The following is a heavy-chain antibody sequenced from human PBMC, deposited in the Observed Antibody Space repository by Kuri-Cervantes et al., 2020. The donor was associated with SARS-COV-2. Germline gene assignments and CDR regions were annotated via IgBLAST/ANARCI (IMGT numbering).Heavy chain of an antibody. CDR3: AKDPLWGSSPNFDY. D-gene: IGHD6-6*01. Sequence: GESLKISCAASGFTFSSYNMNWVRQAPGKGLEWVSSISSRNYIYYADSVKGRFTISRDNSRNTLYLQMNSLRAEDTAVYYCAKDPLWGSSPNFDYWGQGTLVTVSS. V-gene: IGHV3-21*04. J-gene: IGHJ4*02. CDR2: ISSRNYI. CDR1: GFTFSSYN.